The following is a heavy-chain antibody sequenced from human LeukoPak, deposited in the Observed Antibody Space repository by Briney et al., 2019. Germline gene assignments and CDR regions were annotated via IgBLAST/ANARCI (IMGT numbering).Heavy chain of an antibody. V-gene: IGHV3-66*01. D-gene: IGHD5-24*01. CDR1: GFIVNRNY. CDR2: KYDNRHT. Sequence: GGSLRLSCAASGFIVNRNYMSCVREAPGEGAEVVYPKYDNRHTFHADSLRDRFTMPREDSSNTVHLQMNTLRAEHTAVYVSARDVPWLHLYFGAQGTLVSVPS. J-gene: IGHJ1*01. CDR3: ARDVPWLHLYF.